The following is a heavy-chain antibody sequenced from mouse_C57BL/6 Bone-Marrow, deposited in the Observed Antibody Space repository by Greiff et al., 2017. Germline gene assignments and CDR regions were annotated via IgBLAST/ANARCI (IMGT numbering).Heavy chain of an antibody. CDR3: ARSGGYYDYDVDY. V-gene: IGHV1-19*01. CDR2: INPYNGGT. Sequence: VQLQQSGPVLVKPGASVKMSCKASGYTFTDYYMNWVKQSHGKSLEWIGVINPYNGGTSYNQKFKGKATLTVDKSSSTAYMELNSLTSEDSAVYYCARSGGYYDYDVDYWGQGTTLTVSS. J-gene: IGHJ2*01. D-gene: IGHD2-4*01. CDR1: GYTFTDYY.